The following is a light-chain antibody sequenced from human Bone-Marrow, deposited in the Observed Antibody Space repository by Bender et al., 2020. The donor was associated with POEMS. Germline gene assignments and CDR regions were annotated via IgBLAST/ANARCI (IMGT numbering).Light chain of an antibody. V-gene: IGLV1-47*02. CDR3: SSWDDSLSGWV. CDR2: SNY. CDR1: SSNIGSNY. J-gene: IGLJ3*02. Sequence: QSVLTQPPSASGTPGQRITISCSGTSSNIGSNYVYWYQQFPGTAPRLVVYSNYQRPSGVPARFSGSKSGTSASLAISDIQSEDEGDYYCSSWDDSLSGWVFGGGTKLTVL.